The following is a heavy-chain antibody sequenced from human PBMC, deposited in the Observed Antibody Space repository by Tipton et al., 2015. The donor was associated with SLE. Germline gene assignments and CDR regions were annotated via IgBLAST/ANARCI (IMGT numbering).Heavy chain of an antibody. J-gene: IGHJ6*03. Sequence: TLSLTCTVSGDSISNGDDYWSWIRQPPGKGLEWIGNIYYGGGTYYNPSLESRVTISLDTSKNQFSLKLNSVTAADTAVYYCAGATDWNWSPDVWGKGTTVTVSS. CDR2: IYYGGGT. D-gene: IGHD1-7*01. CDR1: GDSISNGDDY. CDR3: AGATDWNWSPDV. V-gene: IGHV4-31*03.